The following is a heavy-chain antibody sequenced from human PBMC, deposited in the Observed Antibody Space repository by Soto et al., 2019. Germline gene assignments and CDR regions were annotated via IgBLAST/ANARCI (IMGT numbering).Heavy chain of an antibody. CDR2: IIPIFGTA. D-gene: IGHD4-17*01. CDR1: GGTFSSYA. CDR3: ARDRQDYGGNWFDP. Sequence: SVKVSCKASGGTFSSYAISWVRQAPGQGLEWMGGIIPIFGTATYAQKFQGRVTITADKSTSTAYMELSSLRSEDTAVYYCARDRQDYGGNWFDPWGRGTLVTVSS. J-gene: IGHJ5*02. V-gene: IGHV1-69*06.